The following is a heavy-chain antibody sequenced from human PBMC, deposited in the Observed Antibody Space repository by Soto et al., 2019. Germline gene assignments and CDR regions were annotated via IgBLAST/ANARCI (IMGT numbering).Heavy chain of an antibody. J-gene: IGHJ4*02. CDR2: IYYSGFT. V-gene: IGHV4-31*03. Sequence: SETLSLTCTVSGGSITSGGYYWSWIRQHPGKGLEWVGYIYYSGFTYYNPSLKSRVTISVDTSKNQFSLKLSSVTAADTAVYYCAKLLGYSYGAVDYWGQGTLVTVSS. D-gene: IGHD5-18*01. CDR3: AKLLGYSYGAVDY. CDR1: GGSITSGGYY.